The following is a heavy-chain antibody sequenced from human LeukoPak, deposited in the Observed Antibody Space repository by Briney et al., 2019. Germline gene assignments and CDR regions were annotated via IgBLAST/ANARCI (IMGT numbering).Heavy chain of an antibody. J-gene: IGHJ4*02. V-gene: IGHV3-23*01. CDR1: GFTFGSYA. CDR3: AKDCTSTNCYVDY. Sequence: GGSLRLSCAATGFTFGSYAMSWVRQAPGKGLEWVSAIGGSGGSTYYADSVKGRFTISRDNSKNTLYLQMNSLRAEDTALYYCAKDCTSTNCYVDYWGQGTLVTVSS. CDR2: IGGSGGST. D-gene: IGHD2-2*01.